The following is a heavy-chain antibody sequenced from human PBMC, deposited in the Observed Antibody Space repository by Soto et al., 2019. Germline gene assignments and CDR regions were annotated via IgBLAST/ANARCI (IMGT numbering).Heavy chain of an antibody. Sequence: SETLSLTCTVSGGSISSYYWSWIRQPPGKGLEWIGYIYYSGSTNYNPSLKSRVTISVDTSKNQFSLKLSSVTAADTAVYYCARLGMVDGYNQMGLDYWGQGTLVTVSS. CDR1: GGSISSYY. CDR2: IYYSGST. CDR3: ARLGMVDGYNQMGLDY. J-gene: IGHJ4*02. D-gene: IGHD1-26*01. V-gene: IGHV4-59*08.